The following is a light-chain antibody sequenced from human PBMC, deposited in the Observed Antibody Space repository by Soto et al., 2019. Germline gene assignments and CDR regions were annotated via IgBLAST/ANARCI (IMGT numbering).Light chain of an antibody. CDR1: SSNIGSNS. V-gene: IGLV1-51*01. J-gene: IGLJ2*01. Sequence: QSVLTQPPSVSAAPGQKVTISCSGSSSNIGSNSVSWYQQLPGTAPKLLIYDNNKRPSGIPDRFSGSKSGTSATLGITGLKTGDEADYYCGTWDSRLSVVVIGGGTKVTV. CDR2: DNN. CDR3: GTWDSRLSVVV.